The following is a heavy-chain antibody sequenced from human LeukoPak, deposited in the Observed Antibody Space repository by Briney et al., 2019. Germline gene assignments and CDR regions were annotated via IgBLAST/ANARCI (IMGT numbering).Heavy chain of an antibody. CDR3: ARVDAAVAVDY. Sequence: QPGGSLRLFCAASGFPFSSYEMNWVRPAPGEGVDWVSCFSSSGSNTYYADSVKGRFTISTDNAKNSLYLQMNSLRAEDTAAYYCARVDAAVAVDYWGQGTLVTVSP. CDR1: GFPFSSYE. CDR2: FSSSGSNT. J-gene: IGHJ4*02. V-gene: IGHV3-48*03. D-gene: IGHD6-19*01.